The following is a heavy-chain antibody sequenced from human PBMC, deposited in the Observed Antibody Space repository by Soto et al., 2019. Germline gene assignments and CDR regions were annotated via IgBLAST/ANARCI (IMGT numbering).Heavy chain of an antibody. D-gene: IGHD2-15*01. CDR1: GFTFSGSS. V-gene: IGHV3-73*02. CDR3: TSYAPEDMIRK. CDR2: IRNKANSYAT. J-gene: IGHJ4*02. Sequence: EVQLVESGGGLVQPGGSLKLSCVASGFTFSGSSMHWVRQASGKGLEWVGRIRNKANSYATAYAASVKGRCTISRDDSNNTAYLQMNSLKTEDTAVYYCTSYAPEDMIRKWGQGTLVTVSS.